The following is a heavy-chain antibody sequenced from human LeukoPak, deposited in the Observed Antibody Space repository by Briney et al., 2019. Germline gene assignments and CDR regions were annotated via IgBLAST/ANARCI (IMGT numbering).Heavy chain of an antibody. CDR1: GFTFSSYA. V-gene: IGHV3-23*01. J-gene: IGHJ4*02. CDR3: AKRGAGYYFDY. Sequence: GGSLRLSCAASGFTFSSYAMSWVRQAPGKGLEWVSSITDSGGGTFNADSVKGRFTISRDNSKNTLFLQLNSLRAEDTAVYYCAKRGAGYYFDYWGQGTLVTVSS. CDR2: ITDSGGGT. D-gene: IGHD3-10*01.